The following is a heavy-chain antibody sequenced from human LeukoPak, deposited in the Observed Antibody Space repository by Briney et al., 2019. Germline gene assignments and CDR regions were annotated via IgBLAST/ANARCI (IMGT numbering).Heavy chain of an antibody. CDR3: ARDPVEMATIGY. D-gene: IGHD5-24*01. CDR2: IYYSGST. Sequence: PSETLSLTCTVSGGSISSGDYFWSWIRQPPGKGLVWIGYIYYSGSTYYNPSLKSRVTISVDTSKDQFSLKLSSVTAADTAVYYCARDPVEMATIGYWGQGTLVTVSS. V-gene: IGHV4-30-4*08. CDR1: GGSISSGDYF. J-gene: IGHJ4*02.